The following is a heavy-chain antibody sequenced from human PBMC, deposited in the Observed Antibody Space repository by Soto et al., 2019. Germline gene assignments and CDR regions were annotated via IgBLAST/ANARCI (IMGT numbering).Heavy chain of an antibody. D-gene: IGHD6-13*01. J-gene: IGHJ5*02. CDR3: TRDASRDSSARGWFDP. Sequence: GGSLRLSCAASGFTFRSFTMNWVRPAPGKGLEWVSTISSNSAYIYYTDALRGRFTISRDNAKNSLHLQMNSLRAEDTAVYYCTRDASRDSSARGWFDPWGPGTLVTFAS. CDR1: GFTFRSFT. CDR2: ISSNSAYI. V-gene: IGHV3-21*01.